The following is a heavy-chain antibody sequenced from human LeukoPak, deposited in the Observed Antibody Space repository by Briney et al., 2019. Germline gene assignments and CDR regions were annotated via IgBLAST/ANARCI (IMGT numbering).Heavy chain of an antibody. Sequence: PSETLSLTCTVSGGSISSSSYYWGRIRQPPGKGLEWIGSIYYSGSTYYNPSLKSRVTISVDTSKNQFSLKLSSVTAADTAVYYCARERKGDYDFWSGYYSNWFDPWGQGTLVTVSS. CDR2: IYYSGST. CDR1: GGSISSSSYY. V-gene: IGHV4-39*07. D-gene: IGHD3-3*01. CDR3: ARERKGDYDFWSGYYSNWFDP. J-gene: IGHJ5*02.